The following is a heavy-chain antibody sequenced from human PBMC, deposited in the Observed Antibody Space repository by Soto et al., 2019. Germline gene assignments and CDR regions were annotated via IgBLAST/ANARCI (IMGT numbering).Heavy chain of an antibody. CDR1: GGSISSYY. V-gene: IGHV4-4*07. CDR2: IYTSGST. J-gene: IGHJ4*02. D-gene: IGHD3-10*01. CDR3: ARAAPELWFGVDY. Sequence: QVQLQESGPGLVKPSETLSLTCTVSGGSISSYYWSWIRQPPGKALEWLGRIYTSGSTNYNPSLKSRVTMSVDTSKNQFSLKLSSVTAADTAVYYCARAAPELWFGVDYWGQGTLVTVSS.